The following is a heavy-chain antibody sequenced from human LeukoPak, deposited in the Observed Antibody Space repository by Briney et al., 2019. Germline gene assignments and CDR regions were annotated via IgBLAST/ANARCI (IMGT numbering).Heavy chain of an antibody. CDR1: GFTFSIYA. CDR2: ISGSGGRT. J-gene: IGHJ4*02. V-gene: IGHV3-23*01. D-gene: IGHD4-17*01. CDR3: AKGAQDYGDSTTDY. Sequence: GGSLRLSCAASGFTFSIYAMSWVRQAPGKGLEWVSVISGSGGRTYYADSVKGRFTISRDNSKNTLFLQMNSLRAEDTAVYYCAKGAQDYGDSTTDYWGQGTLVTVSS.